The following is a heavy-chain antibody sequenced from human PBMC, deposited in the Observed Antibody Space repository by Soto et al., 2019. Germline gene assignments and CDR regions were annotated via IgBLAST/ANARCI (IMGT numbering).Heavy chain of an antibody. CDR3: ARGIQYRYGMDV. CDR1: GFTFNNYW. Sequence: EVQVVESGGGLVQPGGSLRLSCAADGFTFNNYWMHWVRQAPGKGLVWVSRINSDGSSAFYADSVKGRFTSSRDNAKNTVYLQINSLRAEDTAVYFCARGIQYRYGMDVWGQGTTVTVSS. CDR2: INSDGSSA. J-gene: IGHJ6*02. V-gene: IGHV3-74*01. D-gene: IGHD5-18*01.